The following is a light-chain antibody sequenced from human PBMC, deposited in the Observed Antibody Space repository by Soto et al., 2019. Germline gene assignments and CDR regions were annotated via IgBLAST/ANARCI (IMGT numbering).Light chain of an antibody. J-gene: IGKJ5*01. Sequence: EILLTQSPGTLSLSPGERATLSCGASQSVSRNSLAWYKKKPGQAPRLLIYGASSRPTGIPDRLSGSGSGTEFTLTISRLEPEDFAVYYCQQYGSPSTFGHGTRLEI. CDR2: GAS. V-gene: IGKV3-20*01. CDR1: QSVSRNS. CDR3: QQYGSPST.